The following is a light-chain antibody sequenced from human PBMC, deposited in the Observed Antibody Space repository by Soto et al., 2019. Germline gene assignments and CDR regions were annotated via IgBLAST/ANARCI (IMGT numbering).Light chain of an antibody. V-gene: IGLV2-14*01. J-gene: IGLJ2*01. CDR1: SSDVGGYNY. CDR3: SSYTSSSTLVV. CDR2: EVS. Sequence: QSALTQPASVSGSPGQSITISFTGTSSDVGGYNYVSWYQQHPGKAPKLMIYEVSNRPSGVSNGFTGSKSGNTASLTISGLQAEDEADYYCSSYTSSSTLVVFGGGTKLTVL.